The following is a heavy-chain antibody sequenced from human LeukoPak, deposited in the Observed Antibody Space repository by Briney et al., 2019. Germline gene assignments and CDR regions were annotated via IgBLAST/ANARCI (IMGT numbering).Heavy chain of an antibody. V-gene: IGHV1-18*04. CDR1: GYTFTSHG. D-gene: IGHD3-22*01. J-gene: IGHJ5*02. Sequence: GASVKVSCKASGYTFTSHGITWVRQAPGQGLEWMGWISTYNVNTNYAQKLQGRVTMTTDTSTSTAYMELRSLRSDDTAVYYCARDQYYDSKGWFDPWGQGTLDTVSS. CDR3: ARDQYYDSKGWFDP. CDR2: ISTYNVNT.